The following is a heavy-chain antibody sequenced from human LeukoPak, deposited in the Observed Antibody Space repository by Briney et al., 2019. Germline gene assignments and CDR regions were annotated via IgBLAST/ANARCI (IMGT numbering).Heavy chain of an antibody. Sequence: GGSLTLSCAASGFTVSSNYMSWVRQAPGKGLEGVSVIYSGGSTYYADSVKGRFTISRDNAKNSVYLQMNSLTAEDTGLYYCARDATTAVGWVYMDVWGKGTTVTISS. V-gene: IGHV3-66*01. J-gene: IGHJ6*03. CDR3: ARDATTAVGWVYMDV. CDR2: IYSGGST. CDR1: GFTVSSNY. D-gene: IGHD6-13*01.